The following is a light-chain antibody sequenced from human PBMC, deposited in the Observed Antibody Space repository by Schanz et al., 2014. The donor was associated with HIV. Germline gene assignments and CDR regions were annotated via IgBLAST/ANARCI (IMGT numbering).Light chain of an antibody. CDR3: SSYAITNFYV. Sequence: QSVLTQPASVSGSPGQSITISCTGTTSDIGNHDFVSWYQQHPGKAPILMIYDVTKRPSGVPSRFSGSKSGNTASLTVSGLQAEDEADYYCSSYAITNFYVFGTGTKLTVL. J-gene: IGLJ1*01. CDR2: DVT. V-gene: IGLV2-8*01. CDR1: TSDIGNHDF.